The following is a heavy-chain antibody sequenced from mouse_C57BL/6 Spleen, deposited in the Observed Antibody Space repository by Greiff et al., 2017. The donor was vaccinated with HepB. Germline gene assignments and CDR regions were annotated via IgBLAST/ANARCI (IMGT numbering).Heavy chain of an antibody. Sequence: EVKLMESGGGLVKPGGSLKLSCAASGFTFSSYAMSWVRQTPEKRLEWVATISDGGSYTYYPDNVKGRFTISRDNAKNNLYLQMSHLKSEDTAMYYCARGGYDPYWYFDVWGTGTTVTVAA. J-gene: IGHJ1*03. CDR2: ISDGGSYT. CDR1: GFTFSSYA. CDR3: ARGGYDPYWYFDV. V-gene: IGHV5-4*03. D-gene: IGHD2-2*01.